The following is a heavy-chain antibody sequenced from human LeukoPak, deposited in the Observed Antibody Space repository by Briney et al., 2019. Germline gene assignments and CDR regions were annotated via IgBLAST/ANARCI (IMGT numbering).Heavy chain of an antibody. Sequence: GGSLRLSCAASGFTLSSQSMNWVRQAPGKGLEWVSSMSSSSSYIYYADSVKGRFTISRDNAKNSLYLQMSSLRAEDTAVYYCARDRGAVAGTFDYWGQGTLVTVSS. CDR1: GFTLSSQS. J-gene: IGHJ4*02. CDR3: ARDRGAVAGTFDY. D-gene: IGHD6-19*01. CDR2: MSSSSSYI. V-gene: IGHV3-21*01.